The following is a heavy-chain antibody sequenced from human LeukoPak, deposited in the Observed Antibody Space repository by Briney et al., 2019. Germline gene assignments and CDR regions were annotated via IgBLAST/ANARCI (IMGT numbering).Heavy chain of an antibody. Sequence: PGGSLRLSCAASGFTVSTNYMSWVRPAAGEGLEWVSVIHSGGSTYYADSVKGRFTISRDNSKNTLYLQMNSLRAEDTAVYYCARHFGVITKGVYYYYYGMDVWGQGTTVTVSS. V-gene: IGHV3-66*04. J-gene: IGHJ6*02. CDR2: IHSGGST. CDR1: GFTVSTNY. CDR3: ARHFGVITKGVYYYYYGMDV. D-gene: IGHD3-3*01.